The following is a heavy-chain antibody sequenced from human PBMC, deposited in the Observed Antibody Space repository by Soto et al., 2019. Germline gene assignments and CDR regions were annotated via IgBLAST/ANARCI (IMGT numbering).Heavy chain of an antibody. CDR1: GFTFSSYG. D-gene: IGHD2-2*01. Sequence: GGSLRLSCAASGFTFSSYGMHWVRQAPGKGLEWVAVISYDGSNKYFADSVKGRFTISRDNSNNMLYLQMNGLRGDDTAVYYCAKNKRYCTITTCPPYYGMDVWGQGTSVTVSS. CDR2: ISYDGSNK. V-gene: IGHV3-30*18. CDR3: AKNKRYCTITTCPPYYGMDV. J-gene: IGHJ6*02.